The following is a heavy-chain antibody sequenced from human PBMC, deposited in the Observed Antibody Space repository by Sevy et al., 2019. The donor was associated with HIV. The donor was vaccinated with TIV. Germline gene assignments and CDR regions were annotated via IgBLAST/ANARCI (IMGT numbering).Heavy chain of an antibody. CDR1: GFTFSSHS. CDR2: ISSSSDYI. J-gene: IGHJ4*02. Sequence: GGSLRLSCAASGFTFSSHSMNWVHQAPGKGLEWVSSISSSSDYIYYADSVKGRFTISRDNAKNSLYLQMNSLRAEDTAVYSCATTGIVGATRRNYFDYWGQGTLVTVSS. V-gene: IGHV3-21*01. CDR3: ATTGIVGATRRNYFDY. D-gene: IGHD1-26*01.